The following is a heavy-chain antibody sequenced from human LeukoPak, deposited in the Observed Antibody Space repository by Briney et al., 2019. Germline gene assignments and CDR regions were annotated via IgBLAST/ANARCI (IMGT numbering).Heavy chain of an antibody. Sequence: GGSLRLSCAASGFTFSNAWMDWVRQAPGGGLEWVGHIKSKTDGGTTDYAAPVKGRFTISRDDSKNTLYLQMNSLKTEDTAVYYCITAAVASSYYYYYYMDVWGKGTTVTVSS. CDR1: GFTFSNAW. V-gene: IGHV3-15*01. CDR3: ITAAVASSYYYYYYMDV. CDR2: IKSKTDGGTT. J-gene: IGHJ6*03.